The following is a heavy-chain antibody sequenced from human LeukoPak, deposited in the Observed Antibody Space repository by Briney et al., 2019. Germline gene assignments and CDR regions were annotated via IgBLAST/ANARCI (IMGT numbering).Heavy chain of an antibody. J-gene: IGHJ5*02. CDR1: GGSISSYY. V-gene: IGHV4-59*01. D-gene: IGHD3-9*01. Sequence: SETLSLTCAVSGGSISSYYWSWIRQPPGKGLEWIGYIYYSGSTNYNPSLKSRVTISVDTSKNQFSLKLRSVTAADTAVYYCARLTGYSSESWFDPWGQGTLVTVSS. CDR3: ARLTGYSSESWFDP. CDR2: IYYSGST.